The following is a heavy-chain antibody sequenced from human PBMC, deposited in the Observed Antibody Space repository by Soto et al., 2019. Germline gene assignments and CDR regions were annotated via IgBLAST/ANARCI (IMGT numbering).Heavy chain of an antibody. V-gene: IGHV1-69*01. Sequence: QVQLVQSGAEVKKPGSSVKVSCKASGGTFSSYAISWVRQAPGQGLEWMGGIIPIFGTANYAQKFQGRVTITADEPTRTAYMELSSLGSEDTAVNYWGGVGFSGGYYAPYFDYWAREPWSPSPQ. CDR3: GGVGFSGGYYAPYFDY. CDR1: GGTFSSYA. J-gene: IGHJ4*02. CDR2: IIPIFGTA. D-gene: IGHD1-26*01.